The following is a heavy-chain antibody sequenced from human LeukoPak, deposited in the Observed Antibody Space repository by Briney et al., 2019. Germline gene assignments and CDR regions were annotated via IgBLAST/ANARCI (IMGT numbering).Heavy chain of an antibody. CDR2: IYYSGST. J-gene: IGHJ4*02. CDR3: AKEGVSSRWPS. V-gene: IGHV4-59*11. Sequence: SETLSLTCTVSGGTINSLYWIWIPQPPGKGLEGIVYIYYSGSTNYNPYLKSRVTISLDTSKHQLSLQLSSVTAGDKAVYYCAKEGVSSRWPSWGQRTLVNVSS. D-gene: IGHD6-13*01. CDR1: GGTINSLY.